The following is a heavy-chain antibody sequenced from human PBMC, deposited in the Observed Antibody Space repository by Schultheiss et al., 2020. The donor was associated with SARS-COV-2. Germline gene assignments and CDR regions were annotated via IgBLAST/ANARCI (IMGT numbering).Heavy chain of an antibody. J-gene: IGHJ4*02. V-gene: IGHV3-74*01. CDR2: INSDGSRT. CDR1: GFTFSSYA. D-gene: IGHD3-16*01. CDR3: AKEVGGFGYFDY. Sequence: GGSLRLSCAASGFTFSSYAMHWVRQAPGKGLVWVSRINSDGSRTSYADSVKGRFTISRDNSKNTLYLQMNSLRAEDTAVYYCAKEVGGFGYFDYWGQGTLVTVSS.